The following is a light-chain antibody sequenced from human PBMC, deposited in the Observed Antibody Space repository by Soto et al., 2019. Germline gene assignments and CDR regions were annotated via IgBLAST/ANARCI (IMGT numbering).Light chain of an antibody. CDR1: QSVASSH. J-gene: IGKJ3*01. Sequence: EIVLTQSPGTLSLSPGERATLSCRASQSVASSHLAWYRQKPGQTPRLLIYDASSRSTGIPDRISGSGSGTDFTLTISRREPEDFVVYHCQQYGSAPFTFGPGTQVDIK. CDR2: DAS. V-gene: IGKV3-20*01. CDR3: QQYGSAPFT.